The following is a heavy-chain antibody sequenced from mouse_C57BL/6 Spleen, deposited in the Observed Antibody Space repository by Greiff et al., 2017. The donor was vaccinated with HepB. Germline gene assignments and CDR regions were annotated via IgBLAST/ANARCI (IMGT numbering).Heavy chain of an antibody. CDR2: IDPSDSYT. CDR3: ARHPPIEYDGAWFAY. V-gene: IGHV1-69*01. Sequence: VQLQQPGAELVMPGASVKLSCKASGYTFTSYWMHWVTQRPGQGLEWIGEIDPSDSYTNYNQKFKGKSTLTVDKSSSTAYMQLSSLTSEDSAVYYCARHPPIEYDGAWFAYWGQGTLVTVSA. CDR1: GYTFTSYW. D-gene: IGHD2-12*01. J-gene: IGHJ3*01.